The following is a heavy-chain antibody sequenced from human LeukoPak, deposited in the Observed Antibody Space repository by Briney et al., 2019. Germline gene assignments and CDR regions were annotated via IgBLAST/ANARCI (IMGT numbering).Heavy chain of an antibody. D-gene: IGHD6-13*01. Sequence: GGSLRLSCAASGFTFSDYGMHWVRQAPGKGLEWVAVIANDGRGKKYADSVRGRSTISRDNSKNTVYLQMNSLRAEDTAVFYCVKDMKIKAAGYYFDYWGQGTLVTVSS. CDR3: VKDMKIKAAGYYFDY. CDR2: IANDGRGK. V-gene: IGHV3-30*18. J-gene: IGHJ4*02. CDR1: GFTFSDYG.